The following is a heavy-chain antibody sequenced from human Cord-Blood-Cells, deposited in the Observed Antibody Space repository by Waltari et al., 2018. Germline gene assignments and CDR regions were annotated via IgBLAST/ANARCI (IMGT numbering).Heavy chain of an antibody. V-gene: IGHV4-39*01. CDR3: ARISGSGWYFDY. CDR2: IYYSGST. Sequence: QLQLQESGPGLVKPSETLSLTCTVSGGSISSSSYYWGWIRQPPGKGLEWIGSIYYSGSTYYNPSLKNRVTISVDTSKNQFSLKLSSVTAADTAVYYCARISGSGWYFDYWGQGTLVTVSS. J-gene: IGHJ4*02. CDR1: GGSISSSSYY. D-gene: IGHD6-19*01.